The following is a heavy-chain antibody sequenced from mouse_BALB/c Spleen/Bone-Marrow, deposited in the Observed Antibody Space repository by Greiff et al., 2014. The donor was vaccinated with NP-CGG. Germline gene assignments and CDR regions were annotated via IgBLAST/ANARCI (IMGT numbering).Heavy chain of an antibody. Sequence: EVKLVESGGGLVQPGGSLKLSCATSGFTFSDYYMYWVRQTPEKRLEWVAYISNGGGSTYYPDTVKGRFTISRDNAKNTLYLQMSRLKSEDTAMYYCARRRWYYAMDYWGQGTSVTVSS. CDR2: ISNGGGST. V-gene: IGHV5-12*02. D-gene: IGHD2-3*01. CDR1: GFTFSDYY. J-gene: IGHJ4*01. CDR3: ARRRWYYAMDY.